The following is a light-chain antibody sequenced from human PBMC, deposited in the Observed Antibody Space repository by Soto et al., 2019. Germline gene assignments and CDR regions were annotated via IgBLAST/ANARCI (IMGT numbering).Light chain of an antibody. CDR3: QQYDSNPS. Sequence: DIVMTQSPDSLAVSLGERATINCNSSQSVLYSSNNKNYLAWYQQKPGQPHKLINYWASTRESGVPDRFSGSGSGADFTLTSSSLQAEDVAVYYCQQYDSNPSFGQGTKVEIK. J-gene: IGKJ1*01. CDR1: QSVLYSSNNKNY. CDR2: WAS. V-gene: IGKV4-1*01.